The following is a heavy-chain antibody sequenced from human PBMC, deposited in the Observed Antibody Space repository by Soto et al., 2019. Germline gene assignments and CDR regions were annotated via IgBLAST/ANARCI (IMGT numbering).Heavy chain of an antibody. CDR2: ISSSGSTI. Sequence: GGSLRLSCAASGFTFSSYEMNWVRQAPGKGLEWVSYISSSGSTIYYADSVKGRFTISRDNAENSLYLQMNSLRAEDTAVYYCAIGYCSSTSCYRGFDYWGQGTLVTVSS. V-gene: IGHV3-48*03. J-gene: IGHJ4*02. CDR1: GFTFSSYE. CDR3: AIGYCSSTSCYRGFDY. D-gene: IGHD2-2*02.